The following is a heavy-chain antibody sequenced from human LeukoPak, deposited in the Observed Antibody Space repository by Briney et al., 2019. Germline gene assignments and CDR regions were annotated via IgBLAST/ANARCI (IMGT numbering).Heavy chain of an antibody. J-gene: IGHJ4*02. D-gene: IGHD2-15*01. CDR2: ISSSSSYI. CDR3: ARSRGGYCSGGSCYSVYYFDY. Sequence: GGPLSLSCAPSGFTYSSYSMNWLRQAPGKGLDWVSSISSSSSYIYYADSAKGRFHISRDKAKNSLYLQMNSLRAEDTAVYSCARSRGGYCSGGSCYSVYYFDYWGQGTLVTVSS. V-gene: IGHV3-21*01. CDR1: GFTYSSYS.